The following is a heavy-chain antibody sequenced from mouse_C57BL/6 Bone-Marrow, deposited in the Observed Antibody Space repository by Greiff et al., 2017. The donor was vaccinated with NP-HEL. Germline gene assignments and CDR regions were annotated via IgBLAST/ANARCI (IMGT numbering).Heavy chain of an antibody. CDR1: GYTFTSYW. D-gene: IGHD2-3*01. Sequence: VQLQQPGAELVKPGASVKMSCKASGYTFTSYWITWVKQRPGQGLEWIGDIYPGSGSTNYNEKFKSKATLTVDTSSSTAYMQLSSLTSEDSAVYYCATGVYDGYPWFAYWGQGTLVTVSA. CDR2: IYPGSGST. CDR3: ATGVYDGYPWFAY. J-gene: IGHJ3*01. V-gene: IGHV1-55*01.